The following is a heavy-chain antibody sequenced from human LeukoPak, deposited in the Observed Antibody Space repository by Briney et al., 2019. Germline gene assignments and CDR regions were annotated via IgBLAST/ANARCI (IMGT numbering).Heavy chain of an antibody. CDR1: GDSFSSVTDY. Sequence: SETLSLTCTVSGDSFSSVTDYWAWIRQPPGKGLEWIASGDYSGGTYYNPSLESRVAISADMSKNQFSLKLTSVTGAGTAVYYCAGERGEEYSSGWYKRNYFDNWGQGIRVTVSS. D-gene: IGHD6-19*01. J-gene: IGHJ4*02. CDR2: GDYSGGT. CDR3: AGERGEEYSSGWYKRNYFDN. V-gene: IGHV4-39*07.